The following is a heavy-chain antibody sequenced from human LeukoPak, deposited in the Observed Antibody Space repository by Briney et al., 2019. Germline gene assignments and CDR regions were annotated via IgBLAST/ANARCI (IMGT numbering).Heavy chain of an antibody. CDR2: IYYSGST. CDR3: ARALYSSSFYYYYYMDV. V-gene: IGHV4-59*01. J-gene: IGHJ6*03. D-gene: IGHD6-6*01. CDR1: GGSISSYY. Sequence: SETLSLTCTVSGGSISSYYWSWIRQPPGKGLEWIGYIYYSGSTSYNPSLKSRVTISVDTSKNQFSLKLSSVTAADTAVYYCARALYSSSFYYYYYMDVWGKGTTVTVSS.